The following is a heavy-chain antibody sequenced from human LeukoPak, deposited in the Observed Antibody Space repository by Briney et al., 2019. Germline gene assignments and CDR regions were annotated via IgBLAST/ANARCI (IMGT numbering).Heavy chain of an antibody. CDR2: IYYTGSA. Sequence: SETLSLTCSVSGGSISTYYWSWVRQPPGKGLEWLGFIYYTGSAKYNPSLTSRISISVDTSKNQFYLKVNSVTAADTAVYYCARLTRPFYYYSMDVWGQGTTVTAPS. J-gene: IGHJ6*02. CDR3: ARLTRPFYYYSMDV. V-gene: IGHV4-59*01. CDR1: GGSISTYY.